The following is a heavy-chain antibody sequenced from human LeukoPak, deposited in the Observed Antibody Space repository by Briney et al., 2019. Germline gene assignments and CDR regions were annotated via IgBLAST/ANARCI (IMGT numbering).Heavy chain of an antibody. J-gene: IGHJ4*02. D-gene: IGHD4-17*01. V-gene: IGHV4-39*07. CDR1: GGSISSSSYY. Sequence: SETLSLTCTVSGGSISSSSYYWGWIRQPPGKGLEWIGSIYYSGSTYYNPSLKTRVTISVDKSKNQFSLKLSSVTAADTAVYYCARASHDYGDYSHFDYWGQGTLATVSS. CDR3: ARASHDYGDYSHFDY. CDR2: IYYSGST.